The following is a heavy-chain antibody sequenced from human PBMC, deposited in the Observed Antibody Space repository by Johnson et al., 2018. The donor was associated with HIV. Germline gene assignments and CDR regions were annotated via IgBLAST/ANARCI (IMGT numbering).Heavy chain of an antibody. J-gene: IGHJ3*02. V-gene: IGHV3-9*01. CDR3: ASDYGDYDHAFDI. CDR1: GFTFDDYA. CDR2: FSWNSGSI. Sequence: VQLVESGGGLVQPGRSLRLSCAASGFTFDDYAMHWVRQAPGKGLEWVSGFSWNSGSIGYAVSVQGRFTISRENAKNSVYLQMNSLRSDDTAVYYCASDYGDYDHAFDIWGRGTVVTVTS. D-gene: IGHD4-17*01.